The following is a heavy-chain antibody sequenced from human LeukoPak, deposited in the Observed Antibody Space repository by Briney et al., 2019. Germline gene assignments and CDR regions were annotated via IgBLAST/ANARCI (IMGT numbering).Heavy chain of an antibody. CDR1: GGSISSGDNY. D-gene: IGHD6-13*01. J-gene: IGHJ6*03. V-gene: IGHV4-30-4*08. Sequence: SQTLSLTCTVSGGSISSGDNYWSWIRQPPGKGLEWIGYIYYSGSTYYNPSLKSRVTISVDTSKNQFSLKLSSVTAADTAVYYCAGSSWPYYYYYMDVWGKGTTVTVSS. CDR3: AGSSWPYYYYYMDV. CDR2: IYYSGST.